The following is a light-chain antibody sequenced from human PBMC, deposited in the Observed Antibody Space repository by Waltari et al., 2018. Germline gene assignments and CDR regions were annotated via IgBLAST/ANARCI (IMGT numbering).Light chain of an antibody. CDR1: QSVLYSSNNKNC. Sequence: DIVMTQSPDSLAVSLGERATINCKSSQSVLYSSNNKNCLAWYQQKPGQPPKLLIYWASTRESGVPDRFSGSGSGTDFTLTISSLQADDVALYYCQQYFTTPWAFGQGTKVEIK. CDR2: WAS. V-gene: IGKV4-1*01. J-gene: IGKJ1*01. CDR3: QQYFTTPWA.